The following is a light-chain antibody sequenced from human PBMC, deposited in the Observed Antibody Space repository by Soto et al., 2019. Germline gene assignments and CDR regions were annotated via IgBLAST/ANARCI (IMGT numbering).Light chain of an antibody. J-gene: IGLJ1*01. CDR2: GVS. Sequence: QSVLAQPASVSGSPGQSITISCTGTSSDVGSYNLVSWYQQHPGKAPNGMIYGVSERPSGVSNRFSGSKSGNTASLTISGLQAEDEADYYCCSYAGSRVFGTGTKVTVL. CDR1: SSDVGSYNL. V-gene: IGLV2-23*02. CDR3: CSYAGSRV.